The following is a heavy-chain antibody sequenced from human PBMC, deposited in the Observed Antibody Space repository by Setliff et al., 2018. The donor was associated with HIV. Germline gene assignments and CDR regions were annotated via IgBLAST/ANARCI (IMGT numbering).Heavy chain of an antibody. V-gene: IGHV4-61*08. D-gene: IGHD6-13*01. J-gene: IGHJ4*02. CDR1: GGSSGGSISAYD. CDR3: ARDPGNSSTWHFDY. CDR2: VHSSGTT. Sequence: SETLSLTCSISGGSSGGSISAYDWRWIRQPPGKGLEWLGYVHSSGTTNYNPSLKSRVTISRDTSKNQFFLKVTSLTAADTAVYYCARDPGNSSTWHFDYWGRGNLVTVSS.